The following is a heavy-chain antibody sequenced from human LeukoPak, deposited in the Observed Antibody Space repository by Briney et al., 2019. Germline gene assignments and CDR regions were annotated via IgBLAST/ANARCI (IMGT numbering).Heavy chain of an antibody. CDR1: GFTFSNAW. CDR3: TTDGRSGSSFDY. D-gene: IGHD1-26*01. V-gene: IGHV3-15*01. J-gene: IGHJ4*02. CDR2: IKSKTDGGTT. Sequence: GGSLRLSCAASGFTFSNAWMSWVRQAPGKGPEWGGRIKSKTDGGTTDYAAPVKGKFTISRDDSKNTLYLQMHSLKTEDTAVFYCTTDGRSGSSFDYWGQGTLVTVSS.